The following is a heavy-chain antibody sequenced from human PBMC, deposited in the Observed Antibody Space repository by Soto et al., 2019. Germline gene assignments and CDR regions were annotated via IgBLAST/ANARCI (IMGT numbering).Heavy chain of an antibody. Sequence: PGGSLRLSCAASGFIFDDYAMNWVRQAPGKGLEWVSGINWNSGTMVYVDSVKGRFTISRDNAKNSLYLQMNSLRPEDTAFYFCAKLTEYGVVLMSIFDYWGQGSLVTGSS. V-gene: IGHV3-9*01. D-gene: IGHD3-3*01. CDR1: GFIFDDYA. J-gene: IGHJ4*02. CDR3: AKLTEYGVVLMSIFDY. CDR2: INWNSGTM.